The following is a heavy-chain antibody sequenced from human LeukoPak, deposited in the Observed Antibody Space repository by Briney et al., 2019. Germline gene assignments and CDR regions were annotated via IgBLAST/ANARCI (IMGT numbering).Heavy chain of an antibody. D-gene: IGHD1-7*01. Sequence: ASVKVSCKASGYTFTICGISWVRQAPGQGLEWMGWISPYNGNTNYAQKLQGRVTMTTDTSTSTAYMELRSLRSDDTAVYYCARKTTRWFDPWGQGTLVTVSS. CDR2: ISPYNGNT. V-gene: IGHV1-18*01. CDR1: GYTFTICG. CDR3: ARKTTRWFDP. J-gene: IGHJ5*02.